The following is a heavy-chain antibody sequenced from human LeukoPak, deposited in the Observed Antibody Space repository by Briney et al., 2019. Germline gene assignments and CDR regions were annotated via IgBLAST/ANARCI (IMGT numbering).Heavy chain of an antibody. Sequence: PSETLSLTCTVSGGSISSSGYYWGWIRQPPGKGLEWIGSIYYTGTTYYNPSLKSRVTISVDTSKNQFSLRLSSVTAADTAVYYCARDREDSSSSYYFDYWGQGTLVTVSS. J-gene: IGHJ4*02. CDR3: ARDREDSSSSYYFDY. D-gene: IGHD6-13*01. CDR1: GGSISSSGYY. CDR2: IYYTGTT. V-gene: IGHV4-39*07.